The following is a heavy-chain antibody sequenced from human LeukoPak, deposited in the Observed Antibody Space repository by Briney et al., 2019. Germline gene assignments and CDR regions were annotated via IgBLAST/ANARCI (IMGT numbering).Heavy chain of an antibody. D-gene: IGHD6-13*01. CDR2: IYYSGST. CDR1: GGSVSSGSYY. J-gene: IGHJ4*02. V-gene: IGHV4-61*01. Sequence: SETLSLTCTVSGGSVSSGSYYWSWIRQPPGKGLEWIGYIYYSGSTDYNPSLKSRVTISVDTSKNQFSLKLSSVTVADTAVYYCAREEAAANFDYWGQGTLVTVSS. CDR3: AREEAAANFDY.